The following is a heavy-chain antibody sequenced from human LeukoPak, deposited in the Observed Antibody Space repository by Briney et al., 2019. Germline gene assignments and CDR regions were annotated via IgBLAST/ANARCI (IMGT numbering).Heavy chain of an antibody. D-gene: IGHD5-18*01. Sequence: PGGSLRLSCAASGFTFSSYWMSWVRQAPGKGLEWVANIKQDGSEKYYVDPVKGRFTISRDNAKNSLYLQMNSLRAEDTAVYYCARVKSGYSYGPHYYYYYYMDVWGKGTTVTVSS. V-gene: IGHV3-7*04. J-gene: IGHJ6*03. CDR1: GFTFSSYW. CDR2: IKQDGSEK. CDR3: ARVKSGYSYGPHYYYYYYMDV.